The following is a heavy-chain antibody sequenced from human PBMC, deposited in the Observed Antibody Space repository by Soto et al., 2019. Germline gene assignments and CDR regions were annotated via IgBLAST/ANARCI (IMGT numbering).Heavy chain of an antibody. D-gene: IGHD3-3*01. J-gene: IGHJ3*02. V-gene: IGHV2-5*02. CDR1: GFSLSTTGVG. CDR3: AHRRTGITLFAGVHGFDI. Sequence: QITLKESGPTLVKPTQTLTLTCSFSGFSLSTTGVGVGWIRQPPGKALEWLALILWDDDNRFSPSLKSILSITKDTSKNQVVLTMTNMGPVDTATYYCAHRRTGITLFAGVHGFDIWGHGTIVTVSS. CDR2: ILWDDDN.